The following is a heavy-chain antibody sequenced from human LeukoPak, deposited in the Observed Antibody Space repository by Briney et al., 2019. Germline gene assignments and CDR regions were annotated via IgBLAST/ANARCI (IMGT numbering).Heavy chain of an antibody. J-gene: IGHJ3*02. CDR3: TRHSDILTGYYYAFDI. CDR2: IRSKANSYAT. D-gene: IGHD3-9*01. Sequence: GGSLRLSCAASGFTFSGSAMHWVRQASGKGLEWVGRIRSKANSYATAYAASVKGRFTISRDDSKSTAYLQMNSLKTEDTAVYYCTRHSDILTGYYYAFDIWGQGTMVTVSS. CDR1: GFTFSGSA. V-gene: IGHV3-73*01.